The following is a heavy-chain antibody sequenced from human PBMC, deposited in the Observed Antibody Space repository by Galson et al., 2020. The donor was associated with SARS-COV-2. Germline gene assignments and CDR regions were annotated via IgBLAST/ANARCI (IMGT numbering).Heavy chain of an antibody. CDR1: GYSLSELS. V-gene: IGHV1-24*01. Sequence: ASVKVSCKVSGYSLSELSMHWVRLSPGKGFEWMGGFDPEDGEPVYAEKFQGRLTLTGDTSRDTAYMQVINLRSEDTDVYYCATLGPTVADYFFDYWGQGTLLTVSS. D-gene: IGHD6-19*01. CDR3: ATLGPTVADYFFDY. J-gene: IGHJ4*02. CDR2: FDPEDGEP.